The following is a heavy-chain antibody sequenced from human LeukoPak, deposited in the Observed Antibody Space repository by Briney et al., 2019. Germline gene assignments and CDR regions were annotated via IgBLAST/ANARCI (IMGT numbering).Heavy chain of an antibody. CDR2: IRYDGSNK. D-gene: IGHD6-19*01. CDR1: GFTFSSYG. J-gene: IGHJ4*02. CDR3: AKERSSIAVAGRFTDY. Sequence: GGSLRLSCAASGFTFSSYGMHWVRQAPGKGLEWVAFIRYDGSNKYYADSVKGRFTISRDNSKNTLYLQMNSLRAEDTAVYYCAKERSSIAVAGRFTDYWGQGTLVTVSS. V-gene: IGHV3-30*02.